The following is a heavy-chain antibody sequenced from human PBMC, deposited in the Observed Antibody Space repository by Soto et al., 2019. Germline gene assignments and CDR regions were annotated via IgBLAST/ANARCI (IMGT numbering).Heavy chain of an antibody. CDR2: INHSGST. D-gene: IGHD3-9*01. CDR1: GGSFSGYY. CDR3: ARRIRYFDWASFDC. V-gene: IGHV4-34*01. Sequence: SQTLSLTCAVYGGSFSGYYWSWIRQPPGKGLEWIGEINHSGSTNYNPSLKSRVTISVDTSKNPFSLKLSSVTAADTAVYYCARRIRYFDWASFDCLGQGTLVTVS. J-gene: IGHJ4*02.